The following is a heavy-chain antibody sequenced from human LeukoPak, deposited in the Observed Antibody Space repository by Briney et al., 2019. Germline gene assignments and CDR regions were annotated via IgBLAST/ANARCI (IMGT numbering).Heavy chain of an antibody. J-gene: IGHJ4*02. CDR1: GFTFSSYA. D-gene: IGHD4-23*01. CDR2: ISSNGGST. CDR3: ARNYGGNTYDY. V-gene: IGHV3-64*01. Sequence: PGGSLRLSCAASGFTFSSYAMHWVRQAPGKGLEYVSAISSNGGSTYYANSVKGRFTISRDNSKNTLYLQMGSLRAEDMAVYYCARNYGGNTYDYWGQGNLVTVSS.